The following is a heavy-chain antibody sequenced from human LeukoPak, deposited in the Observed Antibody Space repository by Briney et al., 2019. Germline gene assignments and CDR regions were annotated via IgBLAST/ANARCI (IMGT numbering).Heavy chain of an antibody. J-gene: IGHJ4*02. Sequence: ASVKVSCKASGYTFTSYYMHWVRQAPGQGLEWMGRIIPIFGTANYAQKFQGRVTITTDESTSTAYMELSSLRSEDTAVYYCAAHEPPDYWGQGTLVTVSS. CDR2: IIPIFGTA. CDR3: AAHEPPDY. V-gene: IGHV1-69*05. CDR1: GYTFTSYY.